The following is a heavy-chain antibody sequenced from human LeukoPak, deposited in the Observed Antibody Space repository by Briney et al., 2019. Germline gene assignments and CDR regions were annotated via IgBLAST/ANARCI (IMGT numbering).Heavy chain of an antibody. Sequence: GGSLRLSCAASGFTFSSYEMNWVRQAPGKGLEWVSYISSSGSTIYYADSVKGRFTISRDNAKNSLYLQMNSLRAEDTAVYYCASGYSSSSASAFDIWGQGTMVTVSS. CDR2: ISSSGSTI. D-gene: IGHD6-6*01. V-gene: IGHV3-48*03. J-gene: IGHJ3*02. CDR1: GFTFSSYE. CDR3: ASGYSSSSASAFDI.